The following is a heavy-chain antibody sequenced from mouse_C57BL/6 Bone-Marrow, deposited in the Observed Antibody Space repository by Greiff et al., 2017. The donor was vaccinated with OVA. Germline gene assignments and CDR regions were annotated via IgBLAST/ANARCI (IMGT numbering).Heavy chain of an antibody. D-gene: IGHD2-3*01. J-gene: IGHJ2*01. Sequence: QVQLKQSGPGLVQPSQSLSITCTVSGFSLTSYGVHWVRQSPGKGLEWLGVIWRGGSTDYNAAFMSRLCITKDNTKSQVFIKMNSLQADDTAIYYCAKNERDGYYYFDYWGQGTTLTVSS. CDR2: IWRGGST. CDR1: GFSLTSYG. CDR3: AKNERDGYYYFDY. V-gene: IGHV2-5*01.